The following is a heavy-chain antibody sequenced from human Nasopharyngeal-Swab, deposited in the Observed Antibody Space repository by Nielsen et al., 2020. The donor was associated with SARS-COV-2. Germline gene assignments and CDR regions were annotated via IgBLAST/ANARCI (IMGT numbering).Heavy chain of an antibody. CDR1: VGTFSSYA. CDR3: ARAYDSSGYYWGDIDY. CDR2: IIPILGIA. Sequence: KVSCKASVGTFSSYAISWVRQAPGQGLEWMGRIIPILGIANYAQKFQGRVTITADKSTSTAYMELSSLRSEDTAVYYCARAYDSSGYYWGDIDYWGQGTLVTVSS. V-gene: IGHV1-69*04. J-gene: IGHJ4*02. D-gene: IGHD3-22*01.